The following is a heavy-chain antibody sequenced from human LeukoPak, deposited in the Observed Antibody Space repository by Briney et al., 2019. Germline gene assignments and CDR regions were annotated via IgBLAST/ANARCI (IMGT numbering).Heavy chain of an antibody. V-gene: IGHV1-18*01. CDR1: GYTFTNYG. Sequence: ASVKVSCKASGYTFTNYGISWVRQAPGHGLEWMGWISAYNGNTKNAQKVQGRVTLTTDTSTSTAYMELRRLRSDDTAVYYCARGGTFYYDSSAYYWGQGTRVTVSS. J-gene: IGHJ4*02. CDR2: ISAYNGNT. D-gene: IGHD3-22*01. CDR3: ARGGTFYYDSSAYY.